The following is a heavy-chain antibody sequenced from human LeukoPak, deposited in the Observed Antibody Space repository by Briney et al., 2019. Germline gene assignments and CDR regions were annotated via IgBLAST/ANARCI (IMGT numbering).Heavy chain of an antibody. CDR3: ARDGAARLSWTSGDYYYGMDV. V-gene: IGHV3-74*01. D-gene: IGHD6-6*01. CDR2: IKSDGITI. Sequence: GGSLRLSCAASGFTFSNYMMHWVRQAPGKGLVWVSRIKSDGITITYADSVKGRFTISRDNAKNSLYLQMNSLRAEDTAVYYCARDGAARLSWTSGDYYYGMDVWGQGTTVTVSS. J-gene: IGHJ6*02. CDR1: GFTFSNYM.